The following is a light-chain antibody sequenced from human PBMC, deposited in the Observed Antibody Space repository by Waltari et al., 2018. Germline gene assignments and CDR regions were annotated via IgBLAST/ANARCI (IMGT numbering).Light chain of an antibody. CDR2: GAS. CDR3: QHYVRLPAT. V-gene: IGKV3-20*01. Sequence: IVLTHPPGTLPLSPGERATLSCRASQSVSRSLAWYQQKPGQAPKLLIYGASTRATGIPDRFTGSGSGTDFSLTISSLEPEDFAIYFCQHYVRLPATFGQGTKVEIK. J-gene: IGKJ1*01. CDR1: QSVSRS.